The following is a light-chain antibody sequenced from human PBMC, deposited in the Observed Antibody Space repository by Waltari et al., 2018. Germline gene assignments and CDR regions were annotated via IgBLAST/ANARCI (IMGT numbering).Light chain of an antibody. CDR3: QQYNKWPPMDT. V-gene: IGKV3-15*01. CDR2: GAS. J-gene: IGKJ2*01. Sequence: EIVMTQSPATLSVSPGERATLSCRASQSVSSNLACYQQKPGQAPRLLIYGASTRATGIPARVSGSGSATEFTLTISSLQSEDFAVYYCQQYNKWPPMDTFGQGTRLEIK. CDR1: QSVSSN.